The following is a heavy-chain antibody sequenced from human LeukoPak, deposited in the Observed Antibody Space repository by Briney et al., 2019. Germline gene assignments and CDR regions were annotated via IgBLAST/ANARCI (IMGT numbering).Heavy chain of an antibody. J-gene: IGHJ4*02. V-gene: IGHV3-30-3*01. CDR1: GFTFSGYA. CDR2: ISYDGSNK. D-gene: IGHD1-26*01. Sequence: GRSLRLSCAASGFTFSGYAMHWVRQAPGKGLEWVAVISYDGSNKYYADSVKGRFTISRDNSKNTLYLQMNSLRAEDTAVYYCARDLVGATYGGYWGQGTLVTVSS. CDR3: ARDLVGATYGGY.